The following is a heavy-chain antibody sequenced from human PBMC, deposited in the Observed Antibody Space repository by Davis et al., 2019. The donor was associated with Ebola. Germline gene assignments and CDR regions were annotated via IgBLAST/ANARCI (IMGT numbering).Heavy chain of an antibody. CDR1: GLTFDEYA. Sequence: PGGSLRLSCAASGLTFDEYAMHWVRQAPGKGLEWVSGITWNSDRIGYADSVKGRFTISRDNAKNSLYLQMNSLRTEDTAFYYCAKGYYGSGSYGVDYWGQGTLVTVSS. CDR3: AKGYYGSGSYGVDY. J-gene: IGHJ4*02. D-gene: IGHD3-10*01. V-gene: IGHV3-9*01. CDR2: ITWNSDRI.